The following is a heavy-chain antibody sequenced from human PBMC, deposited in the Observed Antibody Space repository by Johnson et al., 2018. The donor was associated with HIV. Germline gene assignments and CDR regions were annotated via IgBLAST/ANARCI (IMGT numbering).Heavy chain of an antibody. V-gene: IGHV3-66*01. Sequence: VQLVESGGGLVQPGGSLRLSCAASGFTVSTNSMSWVRQAPGKGLEWVSVIYGGDNTLYADSVKGRFIVSRDNSKNTLYVQMNSLRAEDTAVYYCAGGVAVAFDIWGQGTMVTVSS. CDR2: IYGGDNT. CDR1: GFTVSTNS. CDR3: AGGVAVAFDI. J-gene: IGHJ3*02. D-gene: IGHD6-19*01.